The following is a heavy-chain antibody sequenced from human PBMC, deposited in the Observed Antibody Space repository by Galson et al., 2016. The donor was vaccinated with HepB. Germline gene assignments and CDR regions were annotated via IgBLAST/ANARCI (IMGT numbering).Heavy chain of an antibody. CDR1: GFTFSSYG. Sequence: LRLSCAASGFTFSSYGMSWVRQAPGKGLEGVSGITGSGGSTYYADSVKGRFTISRDNSKNTLYLQMNSSRAEDTAVYYCAKPHIAVAGHGGLAFNMWGQGTMVTVSS. J-gene: IGHJ3*02. V-gene: IGHV3-23*01. CDR3: AKPHIAVAGHGGLAFNM. D-gene: IGHD6-19*01. CDR2: ITGSGGST.